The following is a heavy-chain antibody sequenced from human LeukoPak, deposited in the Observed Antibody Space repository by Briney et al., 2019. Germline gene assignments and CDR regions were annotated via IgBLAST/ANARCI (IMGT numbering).Heavy chain of an antibody. J-gene: IGHJ3*01. Sequence: GGSLKISCKSSGYNFTSYWIGWVRQMPGIGLEWMGIIYPSDSDTRYSPSFQGQVTISADKSFTTAYLQWSSLKDSDTAMYYCARRHGGNGGAFDFWGQGTMVTVSS. CDR1: GYNFTSYW. CDR3: ARRHGGNGGAFDF. CDR2: IYPSDSDT. D-gene: IGHD4-23*01. V-gene: IGHV5-51*01.